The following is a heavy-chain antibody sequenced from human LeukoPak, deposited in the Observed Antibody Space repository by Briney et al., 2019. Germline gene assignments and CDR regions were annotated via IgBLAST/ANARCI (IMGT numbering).Heavy chain of an antibody. Sequence: GGSLRLSCSASGFTFSRYDMHWVRQATGKGLEWVSTIGIVDDTYYPGSVKGRFTISRENARNSLYLQMNSLRAGDTAVYYCLRGTATGLDYYYMDVWGKGTTVTISS. CDR2: IGIVDDT. CDR3: LRGTATGLDYYYMDV. D-gene: IGHD5-12*01. J-gene: IGHJ6*03. CDR1: GFTFSRYD. V-gene: IGHV3-13*01.